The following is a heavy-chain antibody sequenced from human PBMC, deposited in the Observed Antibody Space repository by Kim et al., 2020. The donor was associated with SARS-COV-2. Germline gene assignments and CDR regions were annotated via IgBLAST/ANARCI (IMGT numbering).Heavy chain of an antibody. CDR1: GGSISSYY. J-gene: IGHJ2*01. V-gene: IGHV4-4*07. CDR2: IYTSGST. D-gene: IGHD4-17*01. Sequence: SETLSLTCTVSGGSISSYYWSWIRQPAGKGLEWIGRIYTSGSTNYNPSLKSRVTMSVDTSKNQFSLKLSSVTAADTAVYYCARVLMTTVTTYSGWYFDLWGRGTLVTVSS. CDR3: ARVLMTTVTTYSGWYFDL.